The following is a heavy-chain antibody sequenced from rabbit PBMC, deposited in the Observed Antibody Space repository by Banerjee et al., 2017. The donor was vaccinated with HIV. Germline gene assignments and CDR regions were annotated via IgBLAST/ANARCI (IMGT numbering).Heavy chain of an antibody. CDR3: ARDLAGVIGWNFDL. Sequence: EESGGDLVKPEGSLTLTCTASGFSFSSSYWICWVRQAPGKGLEWIACIYAGSSGSTYYASWAKGRFTISKTSSTTVTLQMTSLTAADTATYFCARDLAGVIGWNFDLWGQGTLVTVS. CDR2: IYAGSSGST. J-gene: IGHJ4*01. V-gene: IGHV1S45*01. D-gene: IGHD4-1*01. CDR1: GFSFSSSYW.